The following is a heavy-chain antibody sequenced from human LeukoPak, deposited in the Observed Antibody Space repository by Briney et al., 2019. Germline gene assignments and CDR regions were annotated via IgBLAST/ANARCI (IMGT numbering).Heavy chain of an antibody. CDR1: GGSISSSSYY. Sequence: PSETLSLTCTVSGGSISSSSYYWGWIRQPPGKGLEWIGSIYYSGSTYYNPSLKSRVTISVDTSKNQFSLKLSSVTAADTAVYYCPRLRWRYFDYCGQGTLFTVSS. CDR2: IYYSGST. J-gene: IGHJ4*02. CDR3: PRLRWRYFDY. D-gene: IGHD4-23*01. V-gene: IGHV4-39*01.